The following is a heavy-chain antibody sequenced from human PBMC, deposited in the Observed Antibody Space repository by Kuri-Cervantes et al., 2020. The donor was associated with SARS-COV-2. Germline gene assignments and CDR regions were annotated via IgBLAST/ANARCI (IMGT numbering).Heavy chain of an antibody. D-gene: IGHD3-3*01. CDR1: GYTFTSYY. Sequence: GGSLRLSCKASGYTFTSYYMHWVRQAPGQGLEWMGGIIPILGIANYAQKFQGRVTITADKSTSTAYMELSSLRSEDTAVYYCARDVTYRDFWSGRGGSFDYWGQGTLVTVSS. CDR2: IIPILGIA. J-gene: IGHJ4*02. CDR3: ARDVTYRDFWSGRGGSFDY. V-gene: IGHV1-69*10.